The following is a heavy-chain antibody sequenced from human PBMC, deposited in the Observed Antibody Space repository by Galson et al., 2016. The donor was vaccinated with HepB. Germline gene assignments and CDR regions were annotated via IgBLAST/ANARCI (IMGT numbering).Heavy chain of an antibody. CDR1: GFTFSDYY. CDR2: INHSGGT. V-gene: IGHV4-34*08. D-gene: IGHD3-9*01. Sequence: LRLSCAASGFTFSDYYMSWIRQAPGKGLEWIGEINHSGGTYYNPSLKSRVTISVDTSKNQFSLKLSSVTAADTAVYYCAFKYYDILTGYATDHYYYYGMDVWGQGNTVTVSS. CDR3: AFKYYDILTGYATDHYYYYGMDV. J-gene: IGHJ6*02.